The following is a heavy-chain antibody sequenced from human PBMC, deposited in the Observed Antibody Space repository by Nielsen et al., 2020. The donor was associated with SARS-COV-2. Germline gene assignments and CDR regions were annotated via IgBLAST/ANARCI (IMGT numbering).Heavy chain of an antibody. Sequence: SETLSLTCTVSGGSISSGDYYWSWIRQPPGKGLEWIGYIYYSGSTYYNPSLKSRVTISVDTSKNQFSLKLSSVTAADTAVYYCAREGEGIVVVPAATTDYYYYYMDVWGKGTTVTVSS. V-gene: IGHV4-30-4*02. CDR3: AREGEGIVVVPAATTDYYYYYMDV. J-gene: IGHJ6*03. D-gene: IGHD2-2*01. CDR1: GGSISSGDYY. CDR2: IYYSGST.